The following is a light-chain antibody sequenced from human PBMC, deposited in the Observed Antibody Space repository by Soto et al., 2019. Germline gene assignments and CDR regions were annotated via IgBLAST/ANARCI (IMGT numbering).Light chain of an antibody. CDR2: DNN. J-gene: IGLJ2*01. V-gene: IGLV1-51*01. Sequence: QSVLTQPPSVSAAPGQTVTISCSGSNSNVGKNYVSWFQHLPGTAPKLLIYDNNKRPSGIPDRFSGSKSGTSATLAIAGLQTGDEADYYCGTWDTSLSAVVFGGGTKLTVL. CDR1: NSNVGKNY. CDR3: GTWDTSLSAVV.